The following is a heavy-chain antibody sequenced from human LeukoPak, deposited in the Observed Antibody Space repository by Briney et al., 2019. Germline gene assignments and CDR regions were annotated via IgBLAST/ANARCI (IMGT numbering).Heavy chain of an antibody. CDR2: IKKEGSET. J-gene: IGHJ5*01. CDR3: ARDRHCAGSACYSYNWFDS. CDR1: GFSFSNYW. D-gene: IGHD2-15*01. Sequence: GGSLRLSCAASGFSFSNYWMSWVRQAPGKGLEWVANIKKEGSETYVADSVKGRFIISRDNAKNSLYVQMNNLRPEDTAVYFCARDRHCAGSACYSYNWFDSWGQGTLVIVSS. V-gene: IGHV3-7*03.